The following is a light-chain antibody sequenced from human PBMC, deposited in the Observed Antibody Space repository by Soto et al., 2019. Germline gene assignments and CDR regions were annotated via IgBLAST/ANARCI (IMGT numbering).Light chain of an antibody. CDR3: SSYSSSTVCYV. V-gene: IGLV2-14*01. CDR1: SSDMGSYDF. CDR2: EVS. Sequence: QSALTQPASVSGSPGQSITMSCTGTSSDMGSYDFVSWYQQHPGKAPKLLIYEVSNRPSGVSARFSGSKSDNTASLTISGLQAADEADYFCSSYSSSTVCYVFGSGTKLTVL. J-gene: IGLJ1*01.